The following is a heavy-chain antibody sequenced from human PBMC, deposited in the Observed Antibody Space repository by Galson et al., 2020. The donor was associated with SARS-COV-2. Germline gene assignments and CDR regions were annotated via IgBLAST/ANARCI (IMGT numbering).Heavy chain of an antibody. CDR1: GYSINSGGYH. CDR2: VYHPGST. J-gene: IGHJ4*02. D-gene: IGHD1-26*01. CDR3: TRVRTGSQSDF. Sequence: SQTLSLTYAVSGYSINSGGYHWAWPRKSPEKGLDWIASVYHPGSTYYNPPLRSRATISVDTSKNQFSLRLSSVTAADTAMYYCTRVRTGSQSDFWGQGTLVTVSS. V-gene: IGHV4-38-2*01.